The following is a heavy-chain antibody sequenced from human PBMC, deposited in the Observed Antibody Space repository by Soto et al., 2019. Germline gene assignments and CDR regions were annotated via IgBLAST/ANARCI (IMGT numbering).Heavy chain of an antibody. Sequence: SVKVSCKASGGTFSSYAISWVRQAPGQGLEWMGGIIPIFGTANYAQKLQGRVTITAHRQTSTAYMELRRLRPEETAVYYCASNKLRFLGWLLPTMFDYWGQATLVTVSS. CDR3: ASNKLRFLGWLLPTMFDY. CDR2: IIPIFGTA. D-gene: IGHD3-3*01. CDR1: GGTFSSYA. J-gene: IGHJ4*02. V-gene: IGHV1-69*06.